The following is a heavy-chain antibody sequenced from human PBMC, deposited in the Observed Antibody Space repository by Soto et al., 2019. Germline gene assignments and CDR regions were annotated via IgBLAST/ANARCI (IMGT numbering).Heavy chain of an antibody. CDR2: INTNNGGT. J-gene: IGHJ4*02. CDR3: ARVDPTYYYDSSGYYLDY. V-gene: IGHV1-2*02. D-gene: IGHD3-22*01. Sequence: AASVKVSCKASGYTFTGYLMHWVRQAPGQGLEWMGWINTNNGGTNSAQKFQGRVTITADESTSTAYMELSSLRSEDTAVYYCARVDPTYYYDSSGYYLDYWGQGTLVTVSS. CDR1: GYTFTGYL.